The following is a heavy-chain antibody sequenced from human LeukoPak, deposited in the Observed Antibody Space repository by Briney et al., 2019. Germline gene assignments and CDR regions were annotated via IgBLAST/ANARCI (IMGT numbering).Heavy chain of an antibody. Sequence: GGSLRLSCAASGFTFSSYAMSWVRQAPGKGLEWVSAISGSGGSTYFADSVRGRFTISRDNSKNTLYLQMNSLRAEDTAVYYCAKNPRSGSYYVEGAFDIWGQGTMVTVSS. CDR1: GFTFSSYA. CDR2: ISGSGGST. CDR3: AKNPRSGSYYVEGAFDI. D-gene: IGHD1-26*01. V-gene: IGHV3-23*01. J-gene: IGHJ3*02.